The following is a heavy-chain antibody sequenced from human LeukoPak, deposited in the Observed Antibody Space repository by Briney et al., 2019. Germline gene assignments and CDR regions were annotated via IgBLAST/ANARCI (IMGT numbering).Heavy chain of an antibody. V-gene: IGHV4-4*07. J-gene: IGHJ6*03. CDR2: ISTSGST. Sequence: SETLSLTCTVSGDSISGFYWSWIGQPAGKGLQWIGRISTSGSTNYNPSLKSRVTMSVDRSTNEFSLTVRSVTAADTALYYCASGLPSYGDYVDYYFYMDVWGKGTTVTVSS. CDR3: ASGLPSYGDYVDYYFYMDV. D-gene: IGHD4-17*01. CDR1: GDSISGFY.